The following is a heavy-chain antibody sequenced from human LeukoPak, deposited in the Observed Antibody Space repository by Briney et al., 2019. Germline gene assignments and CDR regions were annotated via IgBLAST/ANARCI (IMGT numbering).Heavy chain of an antibody. D-gene: IGHD4/OR15-4a*01. Sequence: PGGSLRLSCAASGFTFSSYEMNWVRQAPGKGLEWVASIKQDGSEKYYVDSVKGRVTISRDNAKNSLYLQMNSLRAEDTAVYYCARVFGAGYSDYWGQGTLVTVSS. CDR2: IKQDGSEK. CDR3: ARVFGAGYSDY. J-gene: IGHJ4*02. V-gene: IGHV3-7*01. CDR1: GFTFSSYE.